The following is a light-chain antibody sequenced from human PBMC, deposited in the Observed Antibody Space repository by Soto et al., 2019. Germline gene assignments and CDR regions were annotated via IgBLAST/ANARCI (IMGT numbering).Light chain of an antibody. CDR2: GAT. Sequence: EIVMTQSPSTLSVSTGERATLSCRASQSVSSNLAWYQQKPGQAPRLLIHGATTRATGIPARFSGSGSGTEFTLTISSLQSEDFAVYYCQQYNNWPRTFGQGTKV. CDR3: QQYNNWPRT. V-gene: IGKV3-15*01. CDR1: QSVSSN. J-gene: IGKJ1*01.